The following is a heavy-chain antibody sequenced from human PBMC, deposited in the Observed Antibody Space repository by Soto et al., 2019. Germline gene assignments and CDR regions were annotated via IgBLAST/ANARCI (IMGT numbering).Heavy chain of an antibody. CDR2: INANNGNT. D-gene: IGHD4-17*01. Sequence: VSCKASGYTFTSYGISWVRQAPGQGLEWMGWINANNGNTNYAQKLQGRVTMTTDTSTSTAYMELSSLRSDDTAVYYCARDTTVTSSSWFDPWGQGTLVTVS. CDR3: ARDTTVTSSSWFDP. V-gene: IGHV1-18*01. J-gene: IGHJ5*02. CDR1: GYTFTSYG.